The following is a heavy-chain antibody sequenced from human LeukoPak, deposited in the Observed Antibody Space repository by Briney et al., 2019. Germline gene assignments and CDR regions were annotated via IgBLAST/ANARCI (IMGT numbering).Heavy chain of an antibody. J-gene: IGHJ4*02. V-gene: IGHV1-2*02. Sequence: ASVKVSCKASGYTFTGYYMHWVRQAPGQGLEWMGWINPNSGGTNYAQKFQGRVTMTRDTSISTAYMELSRLRSDDTAVYYCARAVGECSGGSCYGPPLLYWGQGTLVTVSS. D-gene: IGHD2-15*01. CDR2: INPNSGGT. CDR1: GYTFTGYY. CDR3: ARAVGECSGGSCYGPPLLY.